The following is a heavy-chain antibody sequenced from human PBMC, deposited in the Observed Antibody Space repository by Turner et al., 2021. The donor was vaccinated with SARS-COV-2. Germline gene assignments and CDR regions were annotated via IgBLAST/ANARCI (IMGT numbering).Heavy chain of an antibody. J-gene: IGHJ4*02. V-gene: IGHV3-33*01. CDR3: ARDGSGYYDSSGYFDH. CDR1: GFTFSSYG. Sequence: QVQLVESGEGVVQPGRSLRLSCAASGFTFSSYGMNWVRQAPGKGLEWVAVIWYDGSNKYYADSVKGRFTISRDNSKNTLYLQMNSLRAEDTAVYYCARDGSGYYDSSGYFDHWGQGTLVTVSS. D-gene: IGHD3-22*01. CDR2: IWYDGSNK.